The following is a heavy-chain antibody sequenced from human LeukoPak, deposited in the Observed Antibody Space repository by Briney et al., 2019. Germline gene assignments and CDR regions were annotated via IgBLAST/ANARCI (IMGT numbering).Heavy chain of an antibody. CDR1: GYTFTGYY. V-gene: IGHV1-2*02. D-gene: IGHD5-12*01. CDR3: ARDTPAIRAGFDP. J-gene: IGHJ5*02. CDR2: INPNSGGT. Sequence: ASVKVSCKASGYTFTGYYMHWVRQAPGQGLERMGWINPNSGGTNYAQKFQGRVTMTRDTSISTAYMELSRLRSDDTAVYYCARDTPAIRAGFDPWGQGTLVTVSS.